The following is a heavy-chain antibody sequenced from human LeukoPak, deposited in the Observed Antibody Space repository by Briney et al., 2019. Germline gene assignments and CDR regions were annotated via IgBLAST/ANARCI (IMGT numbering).Heavy chain of an antibody. D-gene: IGHD3-10*01. V-gene: IGHV3-43*02. CDR1: GFTFDDYA. Sequence: GSLRLSCAASGFTFDDYAMHWVRQAPGKGLEWVSLISWDGGSTYYADSVKGRFTISRDNSKNTLYLQMNSLRVEDTAVYYCARAAIVRGVDYFDYWGQGTLATVSS. J-gene: IGHJ4*02. CDR3: ARAAIVRGVDYFDY. CDR2: ISWDGGST.